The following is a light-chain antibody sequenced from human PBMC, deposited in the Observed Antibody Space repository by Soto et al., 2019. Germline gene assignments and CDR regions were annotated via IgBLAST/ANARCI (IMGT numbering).Light chain of an antibody. CDR2: DAS. V-gene: IGKV1-33*01. CDR3: RQYDTLPPT. CDR1: QDISNY. J-gene: IGKJ3*01. Sequence: DIQMTQSPSSLSASVGDRVTITCQASQDISNYLNWYQQKPGKAPKLLMSDASILETGVPSRFSGSGSGTDFTFTISGLQPEDIATYYCRQYDTLPPTFGPGPKVDLK.